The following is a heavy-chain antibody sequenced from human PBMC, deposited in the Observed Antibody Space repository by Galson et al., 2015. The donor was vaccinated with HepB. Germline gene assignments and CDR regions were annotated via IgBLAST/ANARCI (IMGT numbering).Heavy chain of an antibody. CDR2: ISTRSGNT. CDR3: VRDRLHSFDY. CDR1: GYTFTSNG. V-gene: IGHV1-18*04. J-gene: IGHJ4*02. Sequence: SVKVSCKASGYTFTSNGISWVRQAPGQGLEWMGRISTRSGNTNYAQRLQGRVTMTTDTSTSTAYMELRRLRSDDTAIYYCVRDRLHSFDYWGQGTLVTVSS.